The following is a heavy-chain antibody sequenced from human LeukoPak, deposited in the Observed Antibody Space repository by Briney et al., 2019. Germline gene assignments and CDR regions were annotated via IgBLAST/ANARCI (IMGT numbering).Heavy chain of an antibody. Sequence: PSETLSLTCTVSGGSISSSSYYWGWIRQSPGKGLEWIGTMSYSGNSYYNPSLNSRVTISVDTSKNQFSLKLSSVTAADTAVYYCASPPTYYYDSGSYWPFDIWGQGTMVTVSS. D-gene: IGHD3-10*01. V-gene: IGHV4-39*01. CDR3: ASPPTYYYDSGSYWPFDI. CDR1: GGSISSSSYY. J-gene: IGHJ3*02. CDR2: MSYSGNS.